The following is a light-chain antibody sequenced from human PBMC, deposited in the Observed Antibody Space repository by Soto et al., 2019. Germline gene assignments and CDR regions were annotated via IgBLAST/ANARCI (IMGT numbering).Light chain of an antibody. CDR2: DVS. CDR3: SSYTSSSINYV. J-gene: IGLJ1*01. V-gene: IGLV2-14*01. Sequence: QSALAQPPSVSGSRGQSFTISCTGTSSDVGGYNYVSWYQQHPGKAPKLMIYDVSNRPSGVSNRFSGSKSGNTASLTISGLQAEDEADYYCSSYTSSSINYVFGTGTKVTVL. CDR1: SSDVGGYNY.